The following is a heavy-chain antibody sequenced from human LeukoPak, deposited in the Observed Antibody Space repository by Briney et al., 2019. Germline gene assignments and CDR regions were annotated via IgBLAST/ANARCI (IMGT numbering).Heavy chain of an antibody. Sequence: GGSLKLSCAASGFTFSSYSMNWVRQAPGKGLEWVSSISSSSSYIYYADSVKGRFTISRDNAKNSLYLPMNSLRAEDTAVYYCARDRQQLVDYWGQGTLVTVSS. CDR2: ISSSSSYI. D-gene: IGHD6-13*01. CDR3: ARDRQQLVDY. CDR1: GFTFSSYS. V-gene: IGHV3-21*01. J-gene: IGHJ4*02.